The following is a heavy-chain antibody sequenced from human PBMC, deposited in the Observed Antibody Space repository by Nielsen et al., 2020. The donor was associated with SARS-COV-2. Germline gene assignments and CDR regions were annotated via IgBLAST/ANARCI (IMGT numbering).Heavy chain of an antibody. J-gene: IGHJ3*02. V-gene: IGHV3-20*01. Sequence: GGSLRLSCAASGFTFSSYWMSWVRQAPGKGLEWVSGINWNGGSTGYADSVKGRFTISRDNAKNSLYLQMNSLRAEDTALYHCATLPGDAFDIWGQGTMVTVSS. CDR3: ATLPGDAFDI. D-gene: IGHD3-16*02. CDR2: INWNGGST. CDR1: GFTFSSYW.